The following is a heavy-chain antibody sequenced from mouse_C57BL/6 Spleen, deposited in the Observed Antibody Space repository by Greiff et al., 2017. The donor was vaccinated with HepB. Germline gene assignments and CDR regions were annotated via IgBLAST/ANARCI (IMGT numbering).Heavy chain of an antibody. J-gene: IGHJ2*01. CDR3: ARGYDYSYYFDY. CDR1: GYSITSGYD. D-gene: IGHD2-4*01. Sequence: EVQGVESGPGMVKPSQSLSLTCTVTGYSITSGYDWHWIRHFPGNKLEWMGYISYSGSTNYNPSLKSRISITHDTSKNHFFLKLNSVTTEDTATYYCARGYDYSYYFDYWGQGTTLTVSS. CDR2: ISYSGST. V-gene: IGHV3-1*01.